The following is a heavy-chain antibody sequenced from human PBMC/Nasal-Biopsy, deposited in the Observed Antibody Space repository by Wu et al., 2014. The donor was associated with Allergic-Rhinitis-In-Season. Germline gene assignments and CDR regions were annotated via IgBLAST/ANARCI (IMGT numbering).Heavy chain of an antibody. CDR1: GGSISSYY. D-gene: IGHD2-15*01. Sequence: TLSLTCTVSGGSISSYYWYWTRQSPGKGLEWIGYVFYSGSTNYNPSLKSRVTMSVDTSKNQFSLRLTSVTAADTAVYYCARDRSSHCSGGSCYSDWFDPWGRGTLVTVSS. J-gene: IGHJ5*02. CDR3: ARDRSSHCSGGSCYSDWFDP. CDR2: VFYSGST. V-gene: IGHV4-59*01.